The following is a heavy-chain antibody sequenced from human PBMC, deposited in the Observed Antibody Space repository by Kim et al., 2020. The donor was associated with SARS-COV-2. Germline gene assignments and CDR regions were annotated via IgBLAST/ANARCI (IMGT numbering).Heavy chain of an antibody. D-gene: IGHD3-16*01. CDR1: GVSIRQNW. CDR2: IYHSGTT. V-gene: IGHV4-4*02. CDR3: ARGGSSVLTAVDWFDP. J-gene: IGHJ5*02. Sequence: SETLSLTCAVSGVSIRQNWWSWVRQSPGKVLEWIGDIYHSGTTNYNPSLKSRVTMSVDTSKNQFSLKLTSLTLADTAMYYCARGGSSVLTAVDWFDPWGQGTRVAVSS.